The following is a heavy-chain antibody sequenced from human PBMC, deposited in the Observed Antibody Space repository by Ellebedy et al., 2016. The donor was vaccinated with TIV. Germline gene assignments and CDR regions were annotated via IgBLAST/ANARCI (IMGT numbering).Heavy chain of an antibody. CDR1: GFSFRSYW. CDR2: IYQEGSEI. V-gene: IGHV3-7*01. D-gene: IGHD4-17*01. CDR3: ARRGSYGDYAVEINSWFDS. Sequence: GGSLRLSCAASGFSFRSYWMSWVRQAPGKGLEWVANIYQEGSEIYYVDSVKGRLTISRDNAKNSMYLKMNSLRVEDTALYYCARRGSYGDYAVEINSWFDSWGQGTLVAVSS. J-gene: IGHJ5*01.